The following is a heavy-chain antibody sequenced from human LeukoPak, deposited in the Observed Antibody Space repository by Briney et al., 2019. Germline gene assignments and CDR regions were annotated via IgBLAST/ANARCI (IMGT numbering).Heavy chain of an antibody. CDR2: INHSGST. CDR1: GGSFSGYY. J-gene: IGHJ3*02. CDR3: ARGFTMIDGRAFDI. Sequence: ETLSLTCAVYGGSFSGYYWSWIRQPPGKGLEWIGEINHSGSTNYNPSLKSRVTISVDRSKNQFSLKLSSVTAADTAVYYCARGFTMIDGRAFDIWGQGTMVTVSS. D-gene: IGHD3-22*01. V-gene: IGHV4-34*01.